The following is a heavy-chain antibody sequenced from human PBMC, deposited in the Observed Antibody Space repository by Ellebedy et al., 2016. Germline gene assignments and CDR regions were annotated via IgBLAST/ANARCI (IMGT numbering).Heavy chain of an antibody. CDR3: ARQHYDFWSGPKNYYYMDV. CDR1: GYTFTSYD. Sequence: ASVKVSXKASGYTFTSYDINWVRQATGQGLEWMGWISAYNGNTNYAQKLQGRVTMTTDTSTSTAYMELSSLRSEDTAVYYCARQHYDFWSGPKNYYYMDVWGKGTTVTVSS. CDR2: ISAYNGNT. D-gene: IGHD3-3*01. J-gene: IGHJ6*03. V-gene: IGHV1-18*01.